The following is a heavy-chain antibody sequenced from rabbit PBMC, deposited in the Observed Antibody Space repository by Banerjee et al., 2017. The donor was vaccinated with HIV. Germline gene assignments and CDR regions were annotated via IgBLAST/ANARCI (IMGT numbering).Heavy chain of an antibody. V-gene: IGHV1S43*01. CDR3: ARDLAGVIGWNFNL. CDR2: IYTDSDGT. Sequence: QEQLEESGGGLVKPEGSLTLTCKASGFSFSNKYVMCWVRQAPGKGLELIACIYTDSDGTWYASWVNGRFTITRSTSLNTVTLQMTSLTAADTATYFCARDLAGVIGWNFNLWGQGTLVTVS. CDR1: GFSFSNKYV. J-gene: IGHJ4*01. D-gene: IGHD4-1*01.